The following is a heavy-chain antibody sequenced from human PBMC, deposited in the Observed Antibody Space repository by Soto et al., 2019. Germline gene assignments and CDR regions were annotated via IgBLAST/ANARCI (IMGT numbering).Heavy chain of an antibody. Sequence: GESFKISCKGSGYSFTSYWISWVRQMSGKCLELLGRIDLVDSYTNYMRSFQGHVTISADKSISTAYLQWSSLKDSDTAMYYFARQTHDSSQGMDVWGQGTTVTVSS. CDR1: GYSFTSYW. CDR2: IDLVDSYT. J-gene: IGHJ6*02. V-gene: IGHV5-10-1*01. CDR3: ARQTHDSSQGMDV. D-gene: IGHD3-22*01.